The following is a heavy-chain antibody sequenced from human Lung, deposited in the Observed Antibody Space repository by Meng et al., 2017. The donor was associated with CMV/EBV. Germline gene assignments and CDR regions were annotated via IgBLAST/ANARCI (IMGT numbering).Heavy chain of an antibody. V-gene: IGHV1-8*03. J-gene: IGHJ5*02. CDR2: MNPNSGNT. CDR3: ARMSYDWDDQESNWFDP. CDR1: YTFTNYD. Sequence: YTFTNYDINWVRQATGQGLEWMGWMNPNSGNTGYAQKFQGRVTITRDTSIGTAYMELSSLRSEDMAVYYCARMSYDWDDQESNWFDPWGQGTLVTVSS. D-gene: IGHD1-20*01.